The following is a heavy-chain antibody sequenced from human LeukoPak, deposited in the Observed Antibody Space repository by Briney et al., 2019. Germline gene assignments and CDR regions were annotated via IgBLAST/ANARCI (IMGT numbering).Heavy chain of an antibody. CDR1: GGTFSSYA. D-gene: IGHD1-14*01. Sequence: SVKVSCKASGGTFSSYAISWVRQAPGQGLEWMGRIIPILGIANYAQKFQGRVTITADKSTSTAYMELSSLRSEDTAVYYCASTPEYYYGMDVWGQGTTVTVSS. V-gene: IGHV1-69*04. CDR2: IIPILGIA. J-gene: IGHJ6*02. CDR3: ASTPEYYYGMDV.